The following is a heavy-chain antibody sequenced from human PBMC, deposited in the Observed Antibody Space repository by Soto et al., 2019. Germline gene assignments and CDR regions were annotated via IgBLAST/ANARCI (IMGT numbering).Heavy chain of an antibody. CDR3: ARGSITGTPRPFDY. J-gene: IGHJ4*02. Sequence: SETLSLTCTVSGGSISSGGYYWSWIRQHPGKGLEWIGYIYYSGSTYYNPSLKSRVTISVDTSKNQFSLKLSSVTAADTAVYYCARGSITGTPRPFDYWGQGTLVTVSS. CDR2: IYYSGST. D-gene: IGHD1-20*01. CDR1: GGSISSGGYY. V-gene: IGHV4-31*03.